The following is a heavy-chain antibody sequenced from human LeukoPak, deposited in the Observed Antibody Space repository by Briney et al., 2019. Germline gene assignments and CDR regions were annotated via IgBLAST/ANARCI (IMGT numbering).Heavy chain of an antibody. CDR2: IWYDGTNK. D-gene: IGHD3-3*01. CDR1: GFTFSSYG. V-gene: IGHV3-33*01. CDR3: ARDWTEAIPYYDFWSGYPNWFDP. J-gene: IGHJ5*02. Sequence: GGSLRLSCAASGFTFSSYGMHWVRQAPGKGLEWVTFIWYDGTNKYYADSVKGRFTISRDNSKNTLYLQMNSLRAEDTAVYYCARDWTEAIPYYDFWSGYPNWFDPWGQGTLVTVSS.